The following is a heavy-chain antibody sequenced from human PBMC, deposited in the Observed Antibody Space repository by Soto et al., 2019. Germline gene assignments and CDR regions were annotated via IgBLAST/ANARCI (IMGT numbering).Heavy chain of an antibody. Sequence: GGSLRLSCADSGFTFSSYGMHWVRQAPGKGLEWVAVISYDGSNKYYADSVKGRFTISRDNSKNTLYLQRNSLRAEDTAVYYWAKVSKSFYYVWGIPDGGRGPLATVP. CDR3: AKVSKSFYYVWGIPD. D-gene: IGHD3-10*02. J-gene: IGHJ4*02. CDR1: GFTFSSYG. CDR2: ISYDGSNK. V-gene: IGHV3-30*18.